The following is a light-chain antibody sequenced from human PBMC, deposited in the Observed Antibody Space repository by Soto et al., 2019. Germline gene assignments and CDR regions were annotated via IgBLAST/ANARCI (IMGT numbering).Light chain of an antibody. J-gene: IGKJ1*01. CDR3: QQYHRYST. Sequence: DIQMTQSPSTLSASVGDRVTITCRASQSISAWLAWYQQKPGKAPNLLIYDVSTLDGGVPSRFSGSASGTEFTLTISSLESDDFATYYCQQYHRYSTFGQGTKVDIK. V-gene: IGKV1-5*01. CDR1: QSISAW. CDR2: DVS.